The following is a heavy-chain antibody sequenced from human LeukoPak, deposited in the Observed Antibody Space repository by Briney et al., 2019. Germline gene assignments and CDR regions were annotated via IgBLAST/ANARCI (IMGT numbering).Heavy chain of an antibody. Sequence: KPSETLSLTCTVSGGSISSSSYYWGWIRQPPGKGLEWIGSIYYSGSTYYNPSLKSRVTISVDTSKNQFSLKLSPVTAADTAVYYCATLGFVVVVAATSHFDYWGQGTLVTVSS. CDR3: ATLGFVVVVAATSHFDY. CDR2: IYYSGST. D-gene: IGHD2-15*01. V-gene: IGHV4-39*01. CDR1: GGSISSSSYY. J-gene: IGHJ4*02.